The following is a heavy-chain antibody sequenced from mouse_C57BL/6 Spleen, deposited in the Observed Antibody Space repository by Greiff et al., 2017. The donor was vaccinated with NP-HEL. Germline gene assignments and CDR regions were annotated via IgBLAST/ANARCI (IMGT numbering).Heavy chain of an antibody. V-gene: IGHV1-26*01. CDR3: ARSDGYGGYWYFDV. CDR2: INPNNGGT. J-gene: IGHJ1*03. D-gene: IGHD2-2*01. Sequence: EVQLQQSGPELVKPGASVKISCKASGYTFTDYYMNWVKQSHGKSLEWIGDINPNNGGTSYNQKFKGKATLTVDKSSSTAYMELRSLTPDDSAVHYCARSDGYGGYWYFDVWGTGTTVTVSS. CDR1: GYTFTDYY.